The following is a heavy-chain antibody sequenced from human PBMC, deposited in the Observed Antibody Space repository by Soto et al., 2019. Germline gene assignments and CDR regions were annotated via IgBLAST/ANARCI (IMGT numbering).Heavy chain of an antibody. CDR1: GFTFGDCG. Sequence: GGSLRLSCAASGFTFGDCGMSWFRQAPGKGLEWVSTIHYSGSYTHYADSVKGRFTVSRDNARNSLYLQMNSLRAEDTAIYYCAREELNCGGDCFAFWGQGAMVTVYS. V-gene: IGHV3-11*06. D-gene: IGHD2-21*01. J-gene: IGHJ4*02. CDR2: IHYSGSYT. CDR3: AREELNCGGDCFAF.